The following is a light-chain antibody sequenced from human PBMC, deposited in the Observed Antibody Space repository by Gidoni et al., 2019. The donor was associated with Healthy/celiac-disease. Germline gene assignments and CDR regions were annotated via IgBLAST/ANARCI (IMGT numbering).Light chain of an antibody. CDR1: QSVLYSSNNKNY. Sequence: DIVMTQSPDSLAVSLGERATINCKSSQSVLYSSNNKNYLAWYQQKPGQPPKLLIYWASTRESGVPDRFSGSGSGTDFTLTISRLQAEDVAVYYCQQYYSTPPTFGQXTKVEIK. CDR2: WAS. CDR3: QQYYSTPPT. V-gene: IGKV4-1*01. J-gene: IGKJ1*01.